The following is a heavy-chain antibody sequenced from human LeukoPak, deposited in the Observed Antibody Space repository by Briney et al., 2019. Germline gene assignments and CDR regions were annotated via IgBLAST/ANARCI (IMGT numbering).Heavy chain of an antibody. CDR2: INPNSGGT. Sequence: ASVKVSCKASGYTFTGYYMHWVRQAPGQGLEWMGWINPNSGGTNYAQKFQGRVTMTRDTSISTAYMELSRLRSDDTAVYYCARRTGFCDAFDIWGQGTMVTVSS. CDR1: GYTFTGYY. J-gene: IGHJ3*02. V-gene: IGHV1-2*02. D-gene: IGHD7-27*01. CDR3: ARRTGFCDAFDI.